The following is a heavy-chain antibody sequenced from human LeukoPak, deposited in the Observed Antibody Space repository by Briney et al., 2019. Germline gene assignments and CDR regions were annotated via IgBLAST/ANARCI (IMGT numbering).Heavy chain of an antibody. Sequence: ASVKVSCKASGYTFTGYYMHWVRQAPGQGLEWMGWINPNSGGTNYAQKFQGRVTMTRDTSISTAYMELSRLRSDDTAVYYCARGVAVAKMRGHWFDPWGQGTLVTVSS. CDR1: GYTFTGYY. V-gene: IGHV1-2*02. CDR2: INPNSGGT. CDR3: ARGVAVAKMRGHWFDP. D-gene: IGHD6-19*01. J-gene: IGHJ5*02.